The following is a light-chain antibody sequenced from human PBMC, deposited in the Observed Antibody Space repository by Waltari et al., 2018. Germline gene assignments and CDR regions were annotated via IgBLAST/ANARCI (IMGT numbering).Light chain of an antibody. V-gene: IGKV3-20*01. Sequence: EIVLTQSPGTLSLSPGERATLSCRAGQSVSRTLAWYQQKPGQAPRLLIYDASTRATGIPDRFSGSGSGTDFSLIISRLEPEDFAVYFCQKYGSLPATFGQGTKVEMK. J-gene: IGKJ1*01. CDR1: QSVSRT. CDR2: DAS. CDR3: QKYGSLPAT.